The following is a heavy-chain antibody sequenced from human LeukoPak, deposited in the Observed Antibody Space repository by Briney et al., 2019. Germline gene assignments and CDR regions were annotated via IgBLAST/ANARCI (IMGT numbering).Heavy chain of an antibody. CDR1: GYSISSGYY. D-gene: IGHD5-18*01. J-gene: IGHJ4*02. CDR3: AKSGGYSYGLVYFDY. Sequence: KPSETLSLTCTVSGYSISSGYYWGWVRQPPGKGLEWIGSIYHSGITYYNPSLKSRVTISVDTSKNQFSLKMSSVTAADTAVYYCAKSGGYSYGLVYFDYWGQGTLVTVSS. CDR2: IYHSGIT. V-gene: IGHV4-38-2*02.